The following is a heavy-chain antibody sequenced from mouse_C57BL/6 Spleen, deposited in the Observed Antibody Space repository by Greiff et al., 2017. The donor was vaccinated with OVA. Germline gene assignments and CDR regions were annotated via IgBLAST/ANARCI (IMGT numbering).Heavy chain of an antibody. CDR1: GYAFSSYW. V-gene: IGHV1-80*01. D-gene: IGHD4-1*01. J-gene: IGHJ2*01. CDR3: ARELGRPYYFDY. Sequence: QVQLQQSGAELVKPGASVKISCKASGYAFSSYWMNWVKQRPGKGLEWIGQIYPGDGDTNYNGKFKGKATLTADKSSSTAYMQLSSLTSEDSAVYFCARELGRPYYFDYWGQGTTLTVSS. CDR2: IYPGDGDT.